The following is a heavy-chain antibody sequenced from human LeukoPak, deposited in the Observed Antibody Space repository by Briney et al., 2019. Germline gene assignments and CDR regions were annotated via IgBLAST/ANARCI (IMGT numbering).Heavy chain of an antibody. CDR2: INPYSGGT. J-gene: IGHJ5*02. Sequence: ASVKVSCKASGYIFTTYYMHWLRQVPGQGLEGMGWINPYSGGTNYAQKFEGRVTMTRDTSISTAYMELSRLISDDTAVYYCARDGQYSSSSDWFDPWGQGTLVTVSS. V-gene: IGHV1-2*02. CDR1: GYIFTTYY. CDR3: ARDGQYSSSSDWFDP. D-gene: IGHD6-13*01.